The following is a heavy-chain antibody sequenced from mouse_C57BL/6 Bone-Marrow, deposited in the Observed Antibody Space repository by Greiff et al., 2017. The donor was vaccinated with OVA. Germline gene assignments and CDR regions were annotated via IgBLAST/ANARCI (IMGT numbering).Heavy chain of an antibody. J-gene: IGHJ3*01. CDR1: GFNIKDDY. V-gene: IGHV14-4*01. Sequence: VQLQQSGAELVRPGASVKLSCTASGFNIKDDYMHWVKQRPEQGLEWIGWIDPENGATEYASKFQGKATITADTSSNTAYLQISSLTSEDTAVYYCTFYGYYFAYWGQGTLVTVSA. CDR3: TFYGYYFAY. CDR2: IDPENGAT. D-gene: IGHD2-3*01.